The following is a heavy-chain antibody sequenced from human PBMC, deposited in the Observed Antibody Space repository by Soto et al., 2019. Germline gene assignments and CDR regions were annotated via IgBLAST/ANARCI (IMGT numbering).Heavy chain of an antibody. CDR1: GFLLNDYW. Sequence: GWSLRLSCAASGFLLNDYWMSWVRQPPGKGLEWVASINPDGTKRFYVDSVQGRFTISRDDAKNSVFLQMISLRAEDTAVYYCARWESSGWYFGIWGQGTLVTVSS. J-gene: IGHJ4*02. D-gene: IGHD6-19*01. CDR3: ARWESSGWYFGI. V-gene: IGHV3-7*03. CDR2: INPDGTKR.